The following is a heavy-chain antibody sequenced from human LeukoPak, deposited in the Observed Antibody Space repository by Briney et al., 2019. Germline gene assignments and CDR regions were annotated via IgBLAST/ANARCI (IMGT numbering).Heavy chain of an antibody. V-gene: IGHV1-18*01. CDR2: ISGYNGNT. D-gene: IGHD2-15*01. CDR1: GYTFTSYG. J-gene: IGHJ4*02. CDR3: AREDSRRGSRGYLDY. Sequence: GASVKVSCKASGYTFTSYGISWVRQAPGQGLERVGWISGYNGNTNYAQKLQGRVTMSTDTSTSTAYMELRSLRSDDTAVYYCAREDSRRGSRGYLDYWGQGTLVTVSS.